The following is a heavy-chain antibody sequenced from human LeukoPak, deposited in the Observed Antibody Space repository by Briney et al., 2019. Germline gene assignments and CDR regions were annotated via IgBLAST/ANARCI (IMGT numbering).Heavy chain of an antibody. CDR1: GGSISSGSYY. D-gene: IGHD3-10*01. CDR2: IYTSGST. V-gene: IGHV4-61*02. Sequence: PSETLSLTCTVSGGSISSGSYYWSWIRQPAGKGLEWIGRIYTSGSTNYNPSLKSRVTISVDTSKNQFSLKLSSVTAADTAVYYCARVTLGELPYTFDYWGQGTLVTVSS. CDR3: ARVTLGELPYTFDY. J-gene: IGHJ4*02.